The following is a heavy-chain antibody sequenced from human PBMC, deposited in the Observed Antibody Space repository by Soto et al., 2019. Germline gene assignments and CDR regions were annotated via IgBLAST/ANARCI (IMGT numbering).Heavy chain of an antibody. CDR2: ISNDGSNT. Sequence: EVQLVESGGGLVQPGGSLRLSCAASGHTISSYWMHWVRQAPGKGLVWVARISNDGSNTNYADSVRGRFTISRDNAKSTLYLQMNSLRDEDTAVYYCPRHSVPHGLDVWGQGTTVVVSS. V-gene: IGHV3-74*01. J-gene: IGHJ6*02. CDR3: PRHSVPHGLDV. CDR1: GHTISSYW.